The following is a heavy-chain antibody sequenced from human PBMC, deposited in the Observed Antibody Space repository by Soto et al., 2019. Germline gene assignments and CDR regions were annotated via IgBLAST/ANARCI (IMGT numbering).Heavy chain of an antibody. CDR3: ARVADCSGGRCYFSVDY. V-gene: IGHV4-30-4*01. D-gene: IGHD2-15*01. CDR2: IYYSGST. J-gene: IGHJ4*02. CDR1: GGSISSGDYY. Sequence: QVQLQESGPGLVKPSQTLSLTCTVSGGSISSGDYYWSWIRQPPGKGLEWIGYIYYSGSTYYNPSLKSRVTISVDTAKNQFSLQLSSVTAADTAVYYCARVADCSGGRCYFSVDYWGQGTLVTVSS.